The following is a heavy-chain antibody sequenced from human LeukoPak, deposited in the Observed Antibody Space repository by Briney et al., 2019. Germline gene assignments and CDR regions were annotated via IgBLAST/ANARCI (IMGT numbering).Heavy chain of an antibody. V-gene: IGHV3-21*01. D-gene: IGHD3-22*01. Sequence: GGSLRLSCAASGFTFSSYGMNGVRQAPGKGLEWVSSISSSSSYIYYADSVKGRFTISRDNAKNSLFLQMNSLRAEDTAVYYCARDGDSSGYGDYWGQGTLVTVSS. J-gene: IGHJ4*02. CDR1: GFTFSSYG. CDR2: ISSSSSYI. CDR3: ARDGDSSGYGDY.